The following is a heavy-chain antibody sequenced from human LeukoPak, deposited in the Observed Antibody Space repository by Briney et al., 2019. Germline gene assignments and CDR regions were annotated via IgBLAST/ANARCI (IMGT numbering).Heavy chain of an antibody. Sequence: GGSLRLSCAASGFTYSRYWMHWVRQVPGKGLVWVARIKGDESYTFYADSVKGRFTISRDNAKNSLYLQMNSLRAEDTALYYCAPSYGSGSYPLDFWGQGTLVTVSS. J-gene: IGHJ4*02. V-gene: IGHV3-74*01. D-gene: IGHD3-10*01. CDR3: APSYGSGSYPLDF. CDR2: IKGDESYT. CDR1: GFTYSRYW.